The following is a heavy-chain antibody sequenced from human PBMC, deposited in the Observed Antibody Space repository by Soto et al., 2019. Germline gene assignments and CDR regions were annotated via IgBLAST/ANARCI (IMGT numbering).Heavy chain of an antibody. J-gene: IGHJ4*02. V-gene: IGHV3-7*05. CDR2: IKEDGSDE. CDR3: ARIHRGSPGSD. CDR1: GFTFSTYW. Sequence: EVQLVESGGDLVQPGGSLRLSCVASGFTFSTYWMCWVRQAPGKGLEWVANIKEDGSDEYYVEAVKGRFTISRGNTKKYLYLQMDSLSAEDAAVDFCARIHRGSPGSDWGQGTLVIVSS. D-gene: IGHD3-10*01.